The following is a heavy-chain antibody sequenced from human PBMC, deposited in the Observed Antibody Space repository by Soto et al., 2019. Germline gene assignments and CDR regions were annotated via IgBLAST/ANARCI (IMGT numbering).Heavy chain of an antibody. CDR1: GYAFTGYG. J-gene: IGHJ3*02. V-gene: IGHV1-18*01. CDR3: ARVGAYYYDSSGSQGAFDI. D-gene: IGHD3-22*01. Sequence: AAPVKGYCKGAGYAFTGYGVSWGRQAPGQGLEWMGWISAYNGNTNYAQKLQGRVTMTTDTSTSTAYMELRSLRSDDTAVYYCARVGAYYYDSSGSQGAFDIWGQGTMVTVSS. CDR2: ISAYNGNT.